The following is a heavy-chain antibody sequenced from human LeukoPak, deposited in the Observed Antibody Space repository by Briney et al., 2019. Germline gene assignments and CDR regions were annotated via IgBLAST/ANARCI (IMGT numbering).Heavy chain of an antibody. CDR3: ASGANYYDSSGYSATFDY. V-gene: IGHV4-31*03. CDR1: GGSISSGGYY. Sequence: SETLSLTCTVSGGSISSGGYYWSWIRQHPGKGLEWIGYIYYSGSTYYNPSLKSRVTISVDTSKNQFSLKLSSVTAADTAVYYCASGANYYDSSGYSATFDYWGQGTLVTVSS. CDR2: IYYSGST. J-gene: IGHJ4*02. D-gene: IGHD3-22*01.